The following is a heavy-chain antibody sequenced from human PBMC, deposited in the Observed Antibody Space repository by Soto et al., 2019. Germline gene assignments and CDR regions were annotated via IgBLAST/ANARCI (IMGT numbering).Heavy chain of an antibody. CDR1: GYTFTDYR. CDR2: IKPSGGST. D-gene: IGHD6-6*01. V-gene: IGHV1-46*01. Sequence: QVQLVQSGVEVKKPGASVKVSCKASGYTFTDYRLIWVRQAPGQGLEWMGIIKPSGGSTNYAPNFQGRVTLTRDSFTSTVYMDLSNLRSEDTAVYYCARPAGRLANWFDPWGQGTLVTVSS. J-gene: IGHJ5*02. CDR3: ARPAGRLANWFDP.